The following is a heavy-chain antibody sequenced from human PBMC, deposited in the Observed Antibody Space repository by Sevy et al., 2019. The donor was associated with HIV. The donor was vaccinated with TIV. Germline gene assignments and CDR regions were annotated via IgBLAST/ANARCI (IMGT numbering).Heavy chain of an antibody. CDR3: ARSQSSSWHYFDC. CDR2: ISYDGSFT. V-gene: IGHV3-30*04. J-gene: IGHJ4*02. D-gene: IGHD6-13*01. CDR1: GFIFSDYT. Sequence: GGSLRLSCAASGFIFSDYTLHWVRQAPGTGLEWVAVISYDGSFTYYADSVEGRFTISRDNSKNTLFLQMNSLRHEDTAVYYCARSQSSSWHYFDCWGQGTLVTVSS.